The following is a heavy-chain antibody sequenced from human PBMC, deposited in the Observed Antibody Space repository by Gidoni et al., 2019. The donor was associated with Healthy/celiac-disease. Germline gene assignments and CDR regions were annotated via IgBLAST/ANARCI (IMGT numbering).Heavy chain of an antibody. CDR2: INAGNGNT. CDR1: GYPFTSSA. CDR3: ARGAGYCSSTSCYSWFDP. Sequence: QVQLVQSGAEVKKPGASVKVSCKASGYPFTSSAMHWVRQAPGQRLEWMGWINAGNGNTKYSQKFQGRVTITRDTSASTAYMELSSLRSEDTAVYYCARGAGYCSSTSCYSWFDPWGQGTLVTVSS. J-gene: IGHJ5*02. V-gene: IGHV1-3*01. D-gene: IGHD2-2*02.